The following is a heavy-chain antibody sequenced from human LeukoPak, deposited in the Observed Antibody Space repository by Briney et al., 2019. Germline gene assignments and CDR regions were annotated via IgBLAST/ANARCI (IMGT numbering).Heavy chain of an antibody. V-gene: IGHV1-18*01. J-gene: IGHJ4*02. CDR2: ISAYNGNT. D-gene: IGHD3-9*01. CDR1: GYTFTSYG. Sequence: ASVKVPCKASGYTFTSYGISWVRQAPGQGLEWMGWISAYNGNTNYAQKLQGRVTMTTDTSTSTAYMELRSLRSDDTAVYYCARGPNRYFDWLLFLDYWGQGTLVTVSS. CDR3: ARGPNRYFDWLLFLDY.